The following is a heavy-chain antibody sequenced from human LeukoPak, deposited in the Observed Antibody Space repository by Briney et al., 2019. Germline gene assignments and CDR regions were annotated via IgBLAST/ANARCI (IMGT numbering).Heavy chain of an antibody. J-gene: IGHJ3*02. CDR3: ARARPDYYDI. D-gene: IGHD3-10*01. V-gene: IGHV1-46*01. CDR2: INPSGGST. CDR1: GYPFINYD. Sequence: ASVKVSCKASGYPFINYDIKWVRQATGQGLEWMGIINPSGGSTSYAQKFQGRVTMTRDTSTSTVYMELSSLRSEDTAVYYCARARPDYYDIWGQGTMVTVSS.